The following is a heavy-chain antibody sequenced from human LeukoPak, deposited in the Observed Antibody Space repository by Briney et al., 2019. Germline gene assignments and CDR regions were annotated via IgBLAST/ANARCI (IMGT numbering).Heavy chain of an antibody. CDR1: GGSISSSSYY. D-gene: IGHD5-18*01. V-gene: IGHV4-39*07. Sequence: SETLSLTCTVSGGSISSSSYYWGWIRQPPGKGLEWIGSIYYSGSTYYNPSLKSRVTISVDTSKNQFSLKLSSVTAADTAVYYCARAGYSYGNYYYYYMDVWGKGTTVTVSS. CDR3: ARAGYSYGNYYYYYMDV. J-gene: IGHJ6*03. CDR2: IYYSGST.